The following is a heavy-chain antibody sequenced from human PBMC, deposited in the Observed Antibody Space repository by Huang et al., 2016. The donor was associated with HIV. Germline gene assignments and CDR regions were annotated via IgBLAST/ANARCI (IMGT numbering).Heavy chain of an antibody. V-gene: IGHV5-51*01. Sequence: EVLLVQSGAEVKKPGESLKISCKGSGYSFTSHWIAWVRQMPGKGLEWMVIIDPGDSDTRYSPSFQGLVTISADKSINTAYLQWSSLKASDTAMYYCARRPDYHGMDVWGQGTTVIVSS. CDR1: GYSFTSHW. CDR3: ARRPDYHGMDV. J-gene: IGHJ6*02. D-gene: IGHD3-10*01. CDR2: IDPGDSDT.